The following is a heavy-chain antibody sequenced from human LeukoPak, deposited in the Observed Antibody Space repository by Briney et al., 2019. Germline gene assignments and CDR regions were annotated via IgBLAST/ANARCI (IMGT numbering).Heavy chain of an antibody. D-gene: IGHD1-26*01. CDR1: GFTFSSYS. Sequence: GGSLRLSCAASGFTFSSYSMNWVRQAPGKGLEWVSSISSSSSYIYYADSVKGRFTISRDNAKNSLYLQMSSLRAEDTALYYCAREYSGTYLVDFWGQGTLVTVSS. V-gene: IGHV3-21*04. J-gene: IGHJ4*02. CDR2: ISSSSSYI. CDR3: AREYSGTYLVDF.